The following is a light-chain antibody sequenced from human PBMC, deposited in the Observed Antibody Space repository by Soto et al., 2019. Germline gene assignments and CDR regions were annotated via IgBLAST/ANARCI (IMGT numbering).Light chain of an antibody. CDR1: QSFRGL. CDR3: QQRSNWPIT. CDR2: DAY. J-gene: IGKJ5*01. V-gene: IGKV3-11*01. Sequence: EIVLTQSPGTLSLSPGERATLSCRASQSFRGLLAWYQQKPGQAPRLLIYDAYNRATGIPPRFSGSGSGTDFTLTISSLEPEDFAVYYCQQRSNWPITFGQGTRLEI.